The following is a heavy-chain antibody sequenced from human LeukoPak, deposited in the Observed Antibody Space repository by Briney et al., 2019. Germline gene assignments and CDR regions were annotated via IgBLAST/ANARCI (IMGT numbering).Heavy chain of an antibody. V-gene: IGHV4-59*01. Sequence: PSETLSLTCTVSGGSISSYYWSWIRQPPGKGLEWIGYIYYSGSTNYNPSLKSRVTISVDTSKNQFSLKLSSVTAADTAVYYCARDSRPFLDGYNYHWYFDLWGRGTLVTVSS. CDR2: IYYSGST. J-gene: IGHJ2*01. D-gene: IGHD5-24*01. CDR1: GGSISSYY. CDR3: ARDSRPFLDGYNYHWYFDL.